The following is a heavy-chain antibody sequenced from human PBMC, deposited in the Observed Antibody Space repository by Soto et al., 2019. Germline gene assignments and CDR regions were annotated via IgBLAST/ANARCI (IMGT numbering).Heavy chain of an antibody. CDR3: ESPVGGDRCGPYGMGV. CDR1: GYTFTNYW. Sequence: GESLKISCNTSGYTFTNYWIAWVRQMPGKGLEWMGIIYPGGSETRYSPSFQGQVSISADKSITTAYLQWSSLKASDTAMYFCESPVGGDRCGPYGMGVCVQGTTVPVSS. J-gene: IGHJ6*02. D-gene: IGHD1-26*01. CDR2: IYPGGSET. V-gene: IGHV5-51*01.